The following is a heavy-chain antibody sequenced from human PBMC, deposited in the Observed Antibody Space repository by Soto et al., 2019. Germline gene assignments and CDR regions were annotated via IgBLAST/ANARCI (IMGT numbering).Heavy chain of an antibody. V-gene: IGHV1-69*13. CDR1: GFSFTGYY. CDR3: ARDDYGANPFDY. J-gene: IGHJ4*02. D-gene: IGHD4-17*01. Sequence: ASVKVSCKXSGFSFTGYYIHWLRQAPGQGLEWMGGIIPIFGTANYAQKFQGRVTITADESTSTAYMELSSLRSEDTAVYYCARDDYGANPFDYWGQGTLVTVSS. CDR2: IIPIFGTA.